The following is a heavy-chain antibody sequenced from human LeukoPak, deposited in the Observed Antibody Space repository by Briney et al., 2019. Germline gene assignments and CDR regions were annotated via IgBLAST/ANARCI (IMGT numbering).Heavy chain of an antibody. CDR3: ARQNDFRLDY. J-gene: IGHJ4*02. CDR1: GYSFTNYW. V-gene: IGHV5-51*01. CDR2: IYPGDSDT. Sequence: RGESLKISCKASGYSFTNYWIGWVRQMPGKGLEWMGIIYPGDSDTRYSPSLQGQVTISVDTSIGTAYLQWSSLKASDTAIYYCARQNDFRLDYWGQGTLVTVSS. D-gene: IGHD3-3*01.